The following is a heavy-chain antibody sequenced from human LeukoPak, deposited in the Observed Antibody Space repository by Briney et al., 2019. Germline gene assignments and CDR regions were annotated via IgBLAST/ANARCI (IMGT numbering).Heavy chain of an antibody. CDR1: GFTFSSYH. CDR3: ARDALRDDAFDI. V-gene: IGHV3-21*04. J-gene: IGHJ3*02. Sequence: GGSLRLSCKASGFTFSSYHMNWVRQAPGKGLEWVSSISSSSVYTHYADSVKGRITISRDNGKISLYLQMNNLTAEDTALYYCARDALRDDAFDIWGQGTMVTVSS. CDR2: ISSSSVYT.